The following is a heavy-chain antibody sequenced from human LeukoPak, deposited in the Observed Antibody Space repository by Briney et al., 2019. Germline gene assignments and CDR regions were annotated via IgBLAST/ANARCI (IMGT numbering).Heavy chain of an antibody. J-gene: IGHJ4*02. CDR1: GGSISSSSYY. D-gene: IGHD6-13*01. Sequence: SETLSLTCTVSGGSISSSSYYWSWIRQPPGKGLEWIGYIYYSGSTNYNPSLKSRVTISVDTSKNQFSLKLSSVTAADTAVYYCARHDRGQQLVTGGVDYWGQGTLVTVSS. CDR3: ARHDRGQQLVTGGVDY. V-gene: IGHV4-61*05. CDR2: IYYSGST.